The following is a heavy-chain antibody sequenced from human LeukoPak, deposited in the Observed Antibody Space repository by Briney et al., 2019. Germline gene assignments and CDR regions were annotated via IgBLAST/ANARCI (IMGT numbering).Heavy chain of an antibody. CDR1: GGSISSYY. J-gene: IGHJ4*02. D-gene: IGHD2-8*01. CDR2: ISTTGST. CDR3: AGAPNTYYFDY. V-gene: IGHV4-4*07. Sequence: SETLSLTCTVSGGSISSYYWSWFRQSAGKGLEWIGRISTTGSTNYNPSLKSRVTMSLGTSKNQFSLRVSSVTAADTAVYYCAGAPNTYYFDYWGQGTLVTVSS.